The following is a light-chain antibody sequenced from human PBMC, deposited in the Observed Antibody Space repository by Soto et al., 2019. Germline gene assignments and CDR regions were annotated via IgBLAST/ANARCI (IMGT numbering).Light chain of an antibody. Sequence: EIVLTQSPATLSLSPGERATLSCGASQSVRSSYLAWYQQKPGLAPRLLIYDASSRATGIPDRFSGSGSGTDVPLTISRLEPEDFAVYYCQQYGSSPYTFGQGTKLEIK. J-gene: IGKJ2*01. CDR2: DAS. CDR3: QQYGSSPYT. CDR1: QSVRSSY. V-gene: IGKV3D-20*01.